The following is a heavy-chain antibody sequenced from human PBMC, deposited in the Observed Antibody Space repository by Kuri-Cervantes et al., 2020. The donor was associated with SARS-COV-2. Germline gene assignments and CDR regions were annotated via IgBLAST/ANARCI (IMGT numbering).Heavy chain of an antibody. Sequence: GGSLRLSCAASGFTVSSNYMSWVRQAPGKGLEWVSSISSSSSYIYYADSVKGRFTISRDNAKSSLYLQMNSLRAEDTAVYYCARDLGAYYNYFDYWGQGTLVTVSS. V-gene: IGHV3-21*01. CDR2: ISSSSSYI. CDR1: GFTVSSNY. D-gene: IGHD3-10*01. J-gene: IGHJ4*02. CDR3: ARDLGAYYNYFDY.